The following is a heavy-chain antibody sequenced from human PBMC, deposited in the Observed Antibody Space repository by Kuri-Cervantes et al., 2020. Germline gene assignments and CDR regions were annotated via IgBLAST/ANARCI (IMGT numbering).Heavy chain of an antibody. Sequence: GGSLRLSCAASGFTFSSYWMHWVRQAPGKGLVWVSRINSDGSSTSYADSVKGRFTISRDNAKNSLYLQMNSLRDEDTAVYYCARDRGYCSGGSCYPFDYWGQGTLVTVSS. CDR3: ARDRGYCSGGSCYPFDY. D-gene: IGHD2-15*01. CDR2: INSDGSST. CDR1: GFTFSSYW. V-gene: IGHV3-74*01. J-gene: IGHJ4*02.